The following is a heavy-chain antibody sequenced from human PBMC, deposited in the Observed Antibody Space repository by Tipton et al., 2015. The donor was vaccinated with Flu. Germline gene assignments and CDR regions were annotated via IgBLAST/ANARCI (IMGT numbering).Heavy chain of an antibody. CDR1: RDSMRSDYF. Sequence: TLSLTCTVSRDSMRSDYFWGWIRQPPGKGLEWIGSIYHSGSTYYNPSLKSRVTISVDTSKNQFSLKLSSVTAADTAVYYCARRGAVLLFDYWGQGTLVTVSS. CDR2: IYHSGST. CDR3: ARRGAVLLFDY. D-gene: IGHD3-10*01. V-gene: IGHV4-38-2*02. J-gene: IGHJ4*02.